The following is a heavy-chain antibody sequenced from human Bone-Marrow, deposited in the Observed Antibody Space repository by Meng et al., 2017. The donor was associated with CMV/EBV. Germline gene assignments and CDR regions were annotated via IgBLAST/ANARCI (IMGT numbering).Heavy chain of an antibody. CDR3: ARSTSYCGGDCYFLFDY. CDR1: GFTFSSYW. CDR2: IKQDGSEK. V-gene: IGHV3-7*03. J-gene: IGHJ4*02. D-gene: IGHD2-21*01. Sequence: GESLKISCAASGFTFSSYWMSWVRQAPGKGLEWVANIKQDGSEKYYVDSVKGRFTISRDNAKNSLYLQMNSLKTEDTAVYYCARSTSYCGGDCYFLFDYWGQGTLVTVSS.